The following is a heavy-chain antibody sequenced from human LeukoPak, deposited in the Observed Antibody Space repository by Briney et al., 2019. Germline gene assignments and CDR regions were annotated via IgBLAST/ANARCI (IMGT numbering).Heavy chain of an antibody. CDR2: IYYSGST. J-gene: IGHJ5*02. CDR1: GGSISHYY. D-gene: IGHD5-18*01. CDR3: ARHVGYGNNWFDP. V-gene: IGHV4-59*08. Sequence: SETLSLTCSVSGGSISHYYWTWIRQPPGKGLEWIGYIYYSGSTTYNPSLKSRVTISVDTSKNQFSLKLRSVTAADTAVYYCARHVGYGNNWFDPWGQGTLVTVSS.